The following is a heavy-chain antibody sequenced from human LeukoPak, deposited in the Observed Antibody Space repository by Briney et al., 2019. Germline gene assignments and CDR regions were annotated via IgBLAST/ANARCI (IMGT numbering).Heavy chain of an antibody. CDR3: AHSRDRTHYYDSSGYSFDY. V-gene: IGHV2-5*02. CDR1: GFSLSTSGVG. Sequence: ESGPTLAKPTQTLTLTCTFSGFSLSTSGVGVGWIRQPPGKALEWLALIYWDDDKRYSPSLKSRLTITKDTSKNQVVLTMTNMDPVDAATYSCAHSRDRTHYYDSSGYSFDYWGQGTLVTVSS. J-gene: IGHJ4*02. D-gene: IGHD3-22*01. CDR2: IYWDDDK.